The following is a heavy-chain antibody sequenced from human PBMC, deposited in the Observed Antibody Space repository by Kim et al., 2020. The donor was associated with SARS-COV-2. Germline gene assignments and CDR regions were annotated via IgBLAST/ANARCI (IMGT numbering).Heavy chain of an antibody. CDR1: GFIFDDYA. Sequence: GGSLRLSCEASGFIFDDYAMHWVRQVPGKGLEWVYMINRDATRTDYADSVRGRFTISRDNRKNSLYLQMGSLRSEDTGIYYCIKDHPSLDVWGQGTTVTVSS. J-gene: IGHJ6*02. V-gene: IGHV3-43*02. CDR3: IKDHPSLDV. CDR2: INRDATRT.